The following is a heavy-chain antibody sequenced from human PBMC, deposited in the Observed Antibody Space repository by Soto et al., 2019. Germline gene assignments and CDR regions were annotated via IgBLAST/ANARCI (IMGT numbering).Heavy chain of an antibody. CDR2: IHSDGRST. Sequence: EVQLVESGGGLVQPGGSLRLSCAASGFTFGNYWMYWVRQAPGKGLEWVSRIHSDGRSTTYADSVKGRFTISRDVAKNTLYLQMDSLTAEDTAIYYCARGRGSFYLDFWGQGALVTVS. CDR1: GFTFGNYW. V-gene: IGHV3-74*01. D-gene: IGHD1-26*01. J-gene: IGHJ4*02. CDR3: ARGRGSFYLDF.